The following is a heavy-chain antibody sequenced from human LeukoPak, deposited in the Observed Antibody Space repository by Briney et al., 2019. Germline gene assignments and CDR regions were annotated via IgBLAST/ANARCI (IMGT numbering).Heavy chain of an antibody. D-gene: IGHD2-21*01. CDR2: SSHYNGGT. CDR3: AREWRDCDGGCVTGHFDF. V-gene: IGHV1-18*01. Sequence: GASVKVSCKASGYTFTSYGINWVRQAPGQGPEWMGWSSHYNGGTRYAQKFRGRVTMTTDKSTTTAYMELTSLESDDSAVYYCAREWRDCDGGCVTGHFDFWGQGTRVTVSS. J-gene: IGHJ4*02. CDR1: GYTFTSYG.